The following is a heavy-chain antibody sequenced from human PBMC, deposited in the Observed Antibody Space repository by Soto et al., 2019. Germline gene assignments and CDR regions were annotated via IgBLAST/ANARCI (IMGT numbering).Heavy chain of an antibody. CDR1: GFTFSSYD. D-gene: IGHD3-22*01. V-gene: IGHV3-23*01. CDR2: VSASGSIT. CDR3: VRATYFSDSSGYTRCFDY. Sequence: PGGSLRLSCAASGFTFSSYDMNWVRQAPGKGLEWVSGVSASGSITSYADSAKGRFTISRDNAKNTVFLQMTGLRAEDTAVYYCVRATYFSDSSGYTRCFDYWGQGTLVTAPQ. J-gene: IGHJ4*02.